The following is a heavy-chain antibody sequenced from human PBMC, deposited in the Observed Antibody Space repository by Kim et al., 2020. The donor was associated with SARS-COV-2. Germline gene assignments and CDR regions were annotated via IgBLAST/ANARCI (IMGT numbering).Heavy chain of an antibody. CDR3: ARGLFRTGFDA. CDR2: ISSDGSST. D-gene: IGHD2-21*02. Sequence: GGSLRLSCAASGFTFRNYWINWVRQAPGKGLVWVSRISSDGSSTNYADSVKGRFTLSRDNAENTLYLQMNSLRAEDTAVYYCARGLFRTGFDAWGQGTTVTVSS. J-gene: IGHJ6*02. V-gene: IGHV3-74*01. CDR1: GFTFRNYW.